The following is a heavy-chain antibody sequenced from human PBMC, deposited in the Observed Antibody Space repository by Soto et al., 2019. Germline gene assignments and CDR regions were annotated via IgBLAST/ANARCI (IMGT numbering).Heavy chain of an antibody. V-gene: IGHV4-61*01. Sequence: PSETRSLTCTVSGGFVNSDTHSWSWIRQTPGKRLEWIGFIYSGGSTKNPSLRSRVTMSVDTSKNQFSLKLRSVIVADTAVYHCARFVRSCSATTCSTRADVWGQGITVTVSS. CDR2: IYSGGST. D-gene: IGHD2-2*01. CDR1: GGFVNSDTHS. CDR3: ARFVRSCSATTCSTRADV. J-gene: IGHJ6*02.